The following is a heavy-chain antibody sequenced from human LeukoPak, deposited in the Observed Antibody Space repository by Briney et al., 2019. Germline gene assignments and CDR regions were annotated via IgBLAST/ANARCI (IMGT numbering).Heavy chain of an antibody. CDR1: GFTFSSYA. Sequence: GGSLRLSCAASGFTFSSYAMHWVRQAPGKGLEWVAVISYDGSNKYYADSVKGRFTISRDNSKNSLYLQMNSLRAEDTAVYYCARARGGQEAFDIWGRGTMVTVSS. D-gene: IGHD6-25*01. V-gene: IGHV3-30-3*01. CDR2: ISYDGSNK. CDR3: ARARGGQEAFDI. J-gene: IGHJ3*02.